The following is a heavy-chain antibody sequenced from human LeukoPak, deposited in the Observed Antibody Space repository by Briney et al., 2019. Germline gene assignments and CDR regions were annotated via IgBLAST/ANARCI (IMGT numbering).Heavy chain of an antibody. D-gene: IGHD1-26*01. CDR3: ARQIGIGWLRFDP. V-gene: IGHV4-61*02. CDR2: IYTSGST. Sequence: PSETLSLTCTVSGGSISSSSYYWSWIRQPAGKGLEWIGRIYTSGSTNYNPSLKSRVTISVDTSKNQFSLKLSSVTAADTAVYYCARQIGIGWLRFDPWGQGTLVTVSS. J-gene: IGHJ5*02. CDR1: GGSISSSSYY.